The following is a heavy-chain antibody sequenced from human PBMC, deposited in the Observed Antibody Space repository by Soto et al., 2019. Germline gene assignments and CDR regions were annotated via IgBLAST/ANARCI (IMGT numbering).Heavy chain of an antibody. V-gene: IGHV3-23*01. Sequence: EVQLLESGGGLVQPEGSLRLSCAASGFTFSNYAMSWLRQAPGKGLEWVSGISGSGGSTYYADSAKGRFTISRDNSKNSLYLQINSLRAEDTSLYYCEKGGIVRGVIIPLAYWGQGILVTVSS. CDR2: ISGSGGST. D-gene: IGHD3-10*01. CDR1: GFTFSNYA. CDR3: EKGGIVRGVIIPLAY. J-gene: IGHJ4*02.